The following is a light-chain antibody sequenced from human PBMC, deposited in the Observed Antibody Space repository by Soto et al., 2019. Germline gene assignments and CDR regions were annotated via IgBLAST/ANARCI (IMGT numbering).Light chain of an antibody. J-gene: IGLJ7*01. Sequence: QSVLTQPPSVSAAAGQKVTISCSGSSSNIGSNYVSWYQQLPGTAPKLLIHENNKRPPGIPDRFSGSRSRTSATLDITGLQTGDEADYYCGAWDSSLSAGMFGGGTQLTVL. CDR1: SSNIGSNY. CDR3: GAWDSSLSAGM. CDR2: ENN. V-gene: IGLV1-51*01.